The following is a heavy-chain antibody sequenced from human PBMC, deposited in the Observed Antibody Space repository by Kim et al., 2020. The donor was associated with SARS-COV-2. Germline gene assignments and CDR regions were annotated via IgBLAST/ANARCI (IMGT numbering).Heavy chain of an antibody. J-gene: IGHJ6*02. CDR3: AREGLDIVVVVATELLYYYYYGMDV. Sequence: GGSLRLSCAASGFTFSSYSMNWVRQAPGKGLEWVSSISSSSSYIYYADSVKGRFTISRDNAKNSLYLQMNSLRAEDTAVYYCAREGLDIVVVVATELLYYYYYGMDVWGQGTTVTVSS. D-gene: IGHD2-15*01. CDR1: GFTFSSYS. V-gene: IGHV3-21*01. CDR2: ISSSSSYI.